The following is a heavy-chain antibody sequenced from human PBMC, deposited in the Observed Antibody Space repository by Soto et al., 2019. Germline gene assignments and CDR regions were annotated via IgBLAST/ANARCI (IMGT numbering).Heavy chain of an antibody. CDR2: AYYSGST. CDR1: GCSISHYY. CDR3: ARERSTEGGGGTVEVKEDWVEP. J-gene: IGHJ5*02. Sequence: SATLSLTWTVSGCSISHYYWSWIRQSPGKGLEWIGYAYYSGSTDYNPSLKSRVTMSVDTSKNQVSLKLNSVTTADTAVYYCARERSTEGGGGTVEVKEDWVEPWGRGPMVTV. D-gene: IGHD2-2*01. V-gene: IGHV4-59*01.